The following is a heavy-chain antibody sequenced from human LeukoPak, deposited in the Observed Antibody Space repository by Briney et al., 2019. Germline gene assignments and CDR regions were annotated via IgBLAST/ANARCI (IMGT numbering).Heavy chain of an antibody. CDR1: GYTFTSYD. V-gene: IGHV1-8*01. J-gene: IGHJ6*03. Sequence: ASVKVSCKASGYTFTSYDINWVRQATGQGLEWMGWMNPNSGNTGYAQRFQGRVTMTRNTSISTAYMELSSLRSEDTAVYYCARERTIVVVPAAPGYYYYMDVWGKGTTVTVSS. CDR2: MNPNSGNT. CDR3: ARERTIVVVPAAPGYYYYMDV. D-gene: IGHD2-2*01.